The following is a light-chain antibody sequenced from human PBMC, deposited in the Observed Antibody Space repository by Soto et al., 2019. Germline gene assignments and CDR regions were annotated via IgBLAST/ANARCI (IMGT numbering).Light chain of an antibody. CDR1: SGYVGTYSL. CDR3: CLYVGVTNYV. V-gene: IGLV2-23*01. CDR2: EGH. Sequence: QSVLAQPASVSGSPGQSITISCTGASGYVGTYSLVSWYQQHPGKAPKVVIYEGHKRPSGVPDRFSGSTSVNTASLTISGLQTDDEADYYCCLYVGVTNYVFGNGTKVTVL. J-gene: IGLJ1*01.